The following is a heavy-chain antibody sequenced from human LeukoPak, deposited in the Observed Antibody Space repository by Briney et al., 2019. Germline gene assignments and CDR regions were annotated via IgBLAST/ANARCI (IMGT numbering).Heavy chain of an antibody. V-gene: IGHV1-24*01. J-gene: IGHJ4*02. CDR3: ATDPYGSLASLDY. Sequence: ASVKVSCKASGYTFTSYYMHWVRQAPGKGLEWMGGFDPEDGETIYAQKFQGRVTMTEDTSTDTAYMELSSLRSEDTAVYYCATDPYGSLASLDYWAREPWSPSPQ. D-gene: IGHD4-17*01. CDR2: FDPEDGET. CDR1: GYTFTSYY.